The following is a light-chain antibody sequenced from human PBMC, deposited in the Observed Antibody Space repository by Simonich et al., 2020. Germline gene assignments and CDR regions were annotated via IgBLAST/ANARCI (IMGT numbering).Light chain of an antibody. CDR3: SSYTSSSTWV. CDR1: TSDVGGYNY. V-gene: IGLV2-14*01. Sequence: QSALTQPASVSGSPGQSITTSCTGTTSDVGGYNYVSCFQQHPGKPPKLMIYDVSERPSGVSNRFSGSKSGNTASLTISGLQAEDEADYYCSSYTSSSTWVFGGGTKLTVL. CDR2: DVS. J-gene: IGLJ3*02.